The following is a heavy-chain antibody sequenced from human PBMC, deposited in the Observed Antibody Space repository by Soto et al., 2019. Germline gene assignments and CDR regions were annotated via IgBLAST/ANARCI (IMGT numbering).Heavy chain of an antibody. CDR3: ARARPEDYTPLIYYYGMDV. Sequence: ASVKVSCKASGYTFTGYYMHWVRQAPGQGLEWMGWINPNSGGTNYAQKFQGRVTMTRDTSISTAYMELSRLRSDDTAVYYCARARPEDYTPLIYYYGMDVWGQGTTVTSP. CDR2: INPNSGGT. CDR1: GYTFTGYY. V-gene: IGHV1-2*02. J-gene: IGHJ6*02. D-gene: IGHD4-4*01.